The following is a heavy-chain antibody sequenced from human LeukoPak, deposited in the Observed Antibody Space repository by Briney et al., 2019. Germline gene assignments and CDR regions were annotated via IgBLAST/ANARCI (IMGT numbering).Heavy chain of an antibody. CDR1: GFTFGSYG. J-gene: IGHJ4*02. V-gene: IGHV3-30*18. Sequence: PGRSLRLSCAASGFTFGSYGMHWVRQAPGKGLEWVAFISYDGSNKNIADSVKGRFIISRDNSKNTLYLQMNSLRAEDTAVYYCAKGPAPRLGEFSYHALVDYWGQGTLVTVSS. D-gene: IGHD3-16*02. CDR3: AKGPAPRLGEFSYHALVDY. CDR2: ISYDGSNK.